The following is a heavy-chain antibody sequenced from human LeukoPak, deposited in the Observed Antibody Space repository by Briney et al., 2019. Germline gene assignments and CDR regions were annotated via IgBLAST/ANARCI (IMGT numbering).Heavy chain of an antibody. Sequence: PSETLSLTCAVYGGSFSGYYWSWIRQPPGKGLEWIGEINHSGSTNYNPSLKSRVTISVDTSKNQFSLKLSSVTAADTAVYYCARVRVGAMYYLDYWGQGTLVTVSS. CDR1: GGSFSGYY. V-gene: IGHV4-34*01. D-gene: IGHD1-26*01. CDR3: ARVRVGAMYYLDY. J-gene: IGHJ4*02. CDR2: INHSGST.